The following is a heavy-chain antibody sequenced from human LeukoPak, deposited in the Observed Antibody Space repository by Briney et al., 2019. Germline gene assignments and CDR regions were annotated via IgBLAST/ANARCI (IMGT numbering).Heavy chain of an antibody. D-gene: IGHD3-22*01. CDR1: GGSISSGGYY. Sequence: SQTLSLTCTVSGGSISSGGYYWSWIRQPPGKGLEWIGYINHSGSTNYNPSLKSRVTISVDTSKNQFSLKLSSVTAADTAVYYCARGRVVVIRRAWFDPWGQGTLVTVSS. V-gene: IGHV4-30-2*01. CDR3: ARGRVVVIRRAWFDP. CDR2: INHSGST. J-gene: IGHJ5*02.